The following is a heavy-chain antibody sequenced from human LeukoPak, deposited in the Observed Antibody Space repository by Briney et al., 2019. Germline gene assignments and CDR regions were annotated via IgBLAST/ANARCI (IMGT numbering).Heavy chain of an antibody. J-gene: IGHJ4*02. Sequence: ASVKVSCKASGGTFTSYYMHWVRQAPGQGLEWMGIINPSGGSTSYAQKFQGRVTMTRDTSISTAYMELSRLRSDDTAVYYCARDHVLLWFGESHSFDYWGQGTLVTVSS. CDR1: GGTFTSYY. V-gene: IGHV1-46*01. CDR3: ARDHVLLWFGESHSFDY. CDR2: INPSGGST. D-gene: IGHD3-10*01.